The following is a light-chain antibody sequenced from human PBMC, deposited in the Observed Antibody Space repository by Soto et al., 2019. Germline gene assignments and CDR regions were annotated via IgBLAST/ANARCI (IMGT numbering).Light chain of an antibody. Sequence: QSVLTQPPSASGTPGQRVTISCSGSSSNIGSNYVYWYQQLPGTAPKLLIYKNNQRPSGVSDRFSGSKSATSASLAISGLRSEDEADYYCAAWDDSLSGWVFGGGTKLTVL. CDR3: AAWDDSLSGWV. CDR1: SSNIGSNY. J-gene: IGLJ3*02. V-gene: IGLV1-47*01. CDR2: KNN.